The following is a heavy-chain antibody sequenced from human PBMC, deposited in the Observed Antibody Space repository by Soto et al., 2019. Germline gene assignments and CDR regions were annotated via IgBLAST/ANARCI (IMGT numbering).Heavy chain of an antibody. Sequence: ASVKVSCKASGYTFTGYYMHWVRQAPGQGLEWMGWINPNSGGTNYAQKFQGRVTMTRDTSISTAYMELSRLRSDDTAVYYCARDNLFVGWGPPSHTMIVVAGAFDIWGQGTMVTVSS. CDR1: GYTFTGYY. J-gene: IGHJ3*02. D-gene: IGHD3-22*01. V-gene: IGHV1-2*02. CDR3: ARDNLFVGWGPPSHTMIVVAGAFDI. CDR2: INPNSGGT.